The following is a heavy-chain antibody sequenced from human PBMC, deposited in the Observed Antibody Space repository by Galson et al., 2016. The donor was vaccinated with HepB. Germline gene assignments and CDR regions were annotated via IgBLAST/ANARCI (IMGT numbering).Heavy chain of an antibody. J-gene: IGHJ4*02. D-gene: IGHD1-26*01. V-gene: IGHV1-18*01. CDR3: ARVVVVGATVPDY. CDR1: GYTFTSYG. Sequence: SVKVSCKASGYTFTSYGISWVRQAPGQGLEWLGWISAYNGNTNYAQKVQGRVTMTTHTSTSTAYMELRSLRSDDTAVYYCARVVVVGATVPDYWGQGTLVTVSS. CDR2: ISAYNGNT.